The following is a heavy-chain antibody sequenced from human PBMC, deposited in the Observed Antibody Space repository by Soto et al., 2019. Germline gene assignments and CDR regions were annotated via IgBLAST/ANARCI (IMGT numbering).Heavy chain of an antibody. CDR3: TRDKVAGIYYYYGMDV. V-gene: IGHV3-49*03. CDR2: IRSKAYGGTT. Sequence: PGGSLRLSCTASGFTFGDYAMSWFRQAPGEGLEWVGFIRSKAYGGTTEYAASVKGRFTISRDDSKSIAYLQMNSLKTEDTAVYYCTRDKVAGIYYYYGMDVWGQGTTVTVSS. D-gene: IGHD6-19*01. J-gene: IGHJ6*02. CDR1: GFTFGDYA.